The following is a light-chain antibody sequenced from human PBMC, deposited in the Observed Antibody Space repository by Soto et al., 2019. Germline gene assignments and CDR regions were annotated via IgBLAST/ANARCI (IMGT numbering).Light chain of an antibody. CDR3: QQRRYWPVT. V-gene: IGKV3-11*01. J-gene: IGKJ1*01. Sequence: EIVLTQSPAILSMSPGERATLSCRASQSVSSYFAWYQQKPGQAPRLLIYDASNRDTGVPARFSGSGSGTDCTLTISSLEPEDFEVYYCQQRRYWPVTFGQGTKVEIK. CDR1: QSVSSY. CDR2: DAS.